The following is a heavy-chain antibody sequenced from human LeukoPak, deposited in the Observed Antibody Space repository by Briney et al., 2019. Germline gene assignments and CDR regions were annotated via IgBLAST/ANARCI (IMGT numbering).Heavy chain of an antibody. CDR2: IYSGGST. CDR3: ARETVTMVRGVIKDFQH. Sequence: GGSLRLSCAASGFTVSSNYMSWVRQAPGKGLEWVSVIYSGGSTYYADSVKGRFTISRDNSKNTLYLQMNSLRAEDTAVYYCARETVTMVRGVIKDFQHWGRAPWSPSPQ. J-gene: IGHJ1*01. CDR1: GFTVSSNY. V-gene: IGHV3-66*02. D-gene: IGHD3-10*01.